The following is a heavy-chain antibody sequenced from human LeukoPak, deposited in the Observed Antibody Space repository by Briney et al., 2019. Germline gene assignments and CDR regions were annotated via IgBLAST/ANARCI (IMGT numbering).Heavy chain of an antibody. Sequence: GGSLRLSCAASGFPFSSYGIHWGRQAPGEGLELVADLWYDGSNKYYADSVTGRFTISSDNSKHTLYLQMNSLRAQDKPVYYRAKDHSGWYYYWVQGNVVTVTS. J-gene: IGHJ4*02. V-gene: IGHV3-33*06. CDR1: GFPFSSYG. CDR2: LWYDGSNK. D-gene: IGHD6-19*01. CDR3: AKDHSGWYYY.